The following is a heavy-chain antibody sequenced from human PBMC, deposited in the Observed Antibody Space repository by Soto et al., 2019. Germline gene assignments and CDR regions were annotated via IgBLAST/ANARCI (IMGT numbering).Heavy chain of an antibody. D-gene: IGHD6-13*01. CDR1: GYNFISYG. CDR3: VRVGPHDTSSRFDY. CDR2: ISGYNGNT. V-gene: IGHV1-18*01. Sequence: QVQLVQSGAEVKKPGASVKVSCKASGYNFISYGISWVRQAPRQGLEWMGWISGYNGNTDHAQKLRGRVTMTADTSTSTAYMELRSLRSDDTAVYYCVRVGPHDTSSRFDYWGQGTLVTVSS. J-gene: IGHJ4*02.